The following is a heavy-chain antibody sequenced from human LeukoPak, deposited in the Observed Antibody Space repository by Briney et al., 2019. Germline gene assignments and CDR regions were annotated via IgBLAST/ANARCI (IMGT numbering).Heavy chain of an antibody. CDR1: GYSFPGYW. CDR3: ARQVSAGDFDF. Sequence: GESLKISCKGSGYSFPGYWIAWVRQMPGKGLEWMGIIYPGDSDTKYGPSFQGQVTISVDKSISPAYLQSSSLKASDTAIYYCARQVSAGDFDFWGQGTLVTVSS. V-gene: IGHV5-51*01. D-gene: IGHD1-14*01. J-gene: IGHJ4*02. CDR2: IYPGDSDT.